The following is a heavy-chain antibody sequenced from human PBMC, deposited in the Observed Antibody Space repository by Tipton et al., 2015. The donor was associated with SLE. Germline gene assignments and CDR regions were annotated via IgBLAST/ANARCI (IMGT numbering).Heavy chain of an antibody. Sequence: TLSLTCTVSGASIRTYYWSWVRQPPGRGLEWIGYVCDIDFTNYNPSLKSRVTISLDPSKNQFSLKLSSMTAADTAIYYCARGGVYHDYSGNFDYWGQGTLVTASS. J-gene: IGHJ4*02. CDR3: ARGGVYHDYSGNFDY. CDR2: VCDIDFT. CDR1: GASIRTYY. D-gene: IGHD3-22*01. V-gene: IGHV4-59*01.